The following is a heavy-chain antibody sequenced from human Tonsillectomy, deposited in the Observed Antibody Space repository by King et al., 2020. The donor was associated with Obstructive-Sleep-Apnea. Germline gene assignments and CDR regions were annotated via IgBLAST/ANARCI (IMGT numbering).Heavy chain of an antibody. J-gene: IGHJ3*02. CDR1: GFTFSSHG. Sequence: QLVQSGGGVVQPGRSLRLSCAASGFTFSSHGFHWVRQAPGKGLEWVAAIWDDGSKNFYADSVKGRFTISRDNSRNTLFLQMNSLRVEDTAVYYCARDPQRTFDIWGQGTMVTVSS. CDR3: ARDPQRTFDI. V-gene: IGHV3-33*01. CDR2: IWDDGSKN.